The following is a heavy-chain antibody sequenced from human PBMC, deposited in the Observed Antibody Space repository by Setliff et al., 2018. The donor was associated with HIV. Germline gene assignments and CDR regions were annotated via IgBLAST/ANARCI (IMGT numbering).Heavy chain of an antibody. D-gene: IGHD3-22*01. J-gene: IGHJ3*02. Sequence: ASVKVSCKASGYTFTSYGISWVRQAPGQGLEWMGWISAYNGNTNYAQKLQGRVTMTTDTSTSTAYMELRSLRSDDTAVYYCASLGDVYYDSSGYPDAFDIWGQGTMVTVSS. CDR3: ASLGDVYYDSSGYPDAFDI. V-gene: IGHV1-18*01. CDR2: ISAYNGNT. CDR1: GYTFTSYG.